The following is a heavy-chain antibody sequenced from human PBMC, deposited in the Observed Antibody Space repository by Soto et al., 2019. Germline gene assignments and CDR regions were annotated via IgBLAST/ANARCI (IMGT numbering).Heavy chain of an antibody. D-gene: IGHD2-21*01. CDR2: ISYDGSSK. J-gene: IGHJ6*03. V-gene: IGHV3-30*18. CDR1: GFTFSAYG. CDR3: AKDKALLVYYYMDV. Sequence: QVQLVESGGGVVQPGRSLRLSCAASGFTFSAYGMHWVRQAPGKGLEWVAVISYDGSSKYYADSVKGRLTISRDNSKNTLYLHMNVLRAEHTPAYYCAKDKALLVYYYMDVWGKGTTVTVSS.